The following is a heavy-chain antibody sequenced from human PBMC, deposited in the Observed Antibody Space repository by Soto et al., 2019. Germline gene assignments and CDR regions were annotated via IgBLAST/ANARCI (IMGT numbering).Heavy chain of an antibody. CDR3: ARRYCSGPKCQGIGFAY. J-gene: IGHJ4*02. CDR1: GFIFSTYD. V-gene: IGHV3-13*04. Sequence: EVQLVESGGGLVQPGGSLRLSCAASGFIFSTYDRHWVRQGIGKGLEWVSGIGIVCDTYYVGSVTGRLTISREDARTSLYLQMNSLRAGDTAIYYCARRYCSGPKCQGIGFAYWGKGTLDTVSS. D-gene: IGHD2-15*01. CDR2: IGIVCDT.